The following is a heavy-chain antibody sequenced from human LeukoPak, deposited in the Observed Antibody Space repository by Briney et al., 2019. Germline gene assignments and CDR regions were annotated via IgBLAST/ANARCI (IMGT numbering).Heavy chain of an antibody. V-gene: IGHV3-43*01. CDR3: SKDGGQLLSYDYYFYMDV. J-gene: IGHJ6*03. Sequence: PGGSLRLSCTASGFTFDDYTMHWVRQVPGKGLEWVSLIRWDGGRTYYADSVKGRFTISRDNSKNSLYLQMNSLRTEDSALYYCSKDGGQLLSYDYYFYMDVWGTGTTVTVSS. D-gene: IGHD2-2*01. CDR2: IRWDGGRT. CDR1: GFTFDDYT.